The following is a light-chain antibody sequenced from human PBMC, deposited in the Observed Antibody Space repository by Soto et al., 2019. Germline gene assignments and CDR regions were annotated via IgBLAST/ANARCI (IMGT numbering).Light chain of an antibody. CDR3: LQDNSYPLT. V-gene: IGKV1-6*01. Sequence: AVQMTQSPSSLSASVGDRVTITCRARQGIRNDLGWYQQKSGKAPKVLIYAASTLQSGVPSRFSGSGSGTDFTLTISSLQPEDFATYYCLQDNSYPLTFGQGTKVEIK. CDR1: QGIRND. J-gene: IGKJ1*01. CDR2: AAS.